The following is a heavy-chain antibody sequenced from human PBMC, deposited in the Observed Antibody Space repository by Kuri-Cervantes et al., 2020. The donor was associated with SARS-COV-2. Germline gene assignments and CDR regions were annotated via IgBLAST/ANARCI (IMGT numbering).Heavy chain of an antibody. CDR1: GFTFSSYA. CDR3: AKGNPRLTAVDDF. CDR2: ISGSGIYT. J-gene: IGHJ4*02. V-gene: IGHV3-23*01. D-gene: IGHD4-23*01. Sequence: GESLKISCAASGFTFSSYAMNWVRQAPGKGLEWVSTISGSGIYTKYAESVKGRFTISRDNSKDTLYLQMNSLRVDDTAVYYCAKGNPRLTAVDDFWGQGTLVTVSS.